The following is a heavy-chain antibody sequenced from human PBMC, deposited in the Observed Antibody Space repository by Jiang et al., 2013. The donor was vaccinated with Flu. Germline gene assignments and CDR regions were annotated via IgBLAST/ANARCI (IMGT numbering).Heavy chain of an antibody. CDR2: IYYSGST. Sequence: GSGLVKPSETLSLTCTVSGGSISSYYWSWIRQPPGKGLEWIGYIYYSGSTNYNPSLKSRVTISVDTSKNQFSLKLSSVTAADTAVYYCARQEFVTGPRSYYDFWSGYFDYWGQGNPGHRLL. J-gene: IGHJ4*02. CDR3: ARQEFVTGPRSYYDFWSGYFDY. CDR1: GGSISSYY. D-gene: IGHD3-3*01. V-gene: IGHV4-59*08.